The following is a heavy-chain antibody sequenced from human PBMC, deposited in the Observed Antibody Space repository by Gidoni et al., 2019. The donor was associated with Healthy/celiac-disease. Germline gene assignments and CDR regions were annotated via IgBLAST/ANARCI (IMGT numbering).Heavy chain of an antibody. CDR2: IYYSGST. D-gene: IGHD2-21*02. CDR3: ARERGPYCGGDCYFNWFDP. V-gene: IGHV4-59*01. J-gene: IGHJ5*02. CDR1: GGSISSYY. Sequence: QVQLQESGPGLVKPSETLSLTCTVSGGSISSYYWSWIRQPPGKGLEWIGYIYYSGSTNYNPSLKSRVTISVDTSKNQFSLKLSSVTAADTAVYYCARERGPYCGGDCYFNWFDPWGQGTLVTVFS.